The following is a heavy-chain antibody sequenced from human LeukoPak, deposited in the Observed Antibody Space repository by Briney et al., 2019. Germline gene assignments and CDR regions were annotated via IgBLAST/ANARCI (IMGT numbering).Heavy chain of an antibody. J-gene: IGHJ5*02. CDR2: ISGSGGST. CDR1: GFTFSSYA. V-gene: IGHV3-23*01. D-gene: IGHD3-22*01. CDR3: AKDPYYDSSGYYLNWFDP. Sequence: GGSLRLSCAASGFTFSSYAMSWVRQAPGKGLEWVSAISGSGGSTYYADSVEGRFTISRGNSKNTLYLQMNSLRAEDTAVYYCAKDPYYDSSGYYLNWFDPWGQGTLVTVSS.